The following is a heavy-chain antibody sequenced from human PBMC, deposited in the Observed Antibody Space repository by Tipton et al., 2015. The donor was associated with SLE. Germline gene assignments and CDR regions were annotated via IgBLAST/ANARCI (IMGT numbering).Heavy chain of an antibody. D-gene: IGHD2-2*01. CDR3: ARGSTGSARDY. Sequence: SLRLSCAASGFTFSSYGMNWVRQAPGKGPEWVSYISSSSSTIYYADSVKGRFTISRDNANNSLYLQMNSLRAEDTAVYYCARGSTGSARDYWGQGALVTVSS. J-gene: IGHJ4*02. CDR1: GFTFSSYG. CDR2: ISSSSSTI. V-gene: IGHV3-48*01.